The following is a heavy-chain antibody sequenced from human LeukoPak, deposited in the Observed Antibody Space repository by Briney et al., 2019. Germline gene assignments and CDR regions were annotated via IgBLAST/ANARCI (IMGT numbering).Heavy chain of an antibody. CDR1: GGSISSGDYY. D-gene: IGHD3-22*01. V-gene: IGHV4-30-4*08. CDR3: ARVVDDSSGYDAFDI. CDR2: IYYSGSI. J-gene: IGHJ3*02. Sequence: PSQTLSLTCTVSGGSISSGDYYWSWIRQPPGKGLEWIGYIYYSGSIYYNPSLKSRVTISVDTSKNQFSLKLSSVTAADTAVYYCARVVDDSSGYDAFDIWGQGTMVTVSS.